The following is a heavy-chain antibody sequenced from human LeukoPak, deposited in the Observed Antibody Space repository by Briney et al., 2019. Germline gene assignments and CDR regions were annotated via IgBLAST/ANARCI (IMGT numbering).Heavy chain of an antibody. J-gene: IGHJ6*03. CDR1: GLTFSNYW. V-gene: IGHV3-7*01. CDR3: ARDNGVVHGVYYMDV. CDR2: IKQDGSEK. Sequence: GGSLRLSCAPSGLTFSNYWMTWVRQAPGKGLEWVADIKQDGSEKLYVNSVRGRFTISRDNARMSLFLQMNSLRAEDTAVYYCARDNGVVHGVYYMDVWGKGTTVTVS. D-gene: IGHD3-3*01.